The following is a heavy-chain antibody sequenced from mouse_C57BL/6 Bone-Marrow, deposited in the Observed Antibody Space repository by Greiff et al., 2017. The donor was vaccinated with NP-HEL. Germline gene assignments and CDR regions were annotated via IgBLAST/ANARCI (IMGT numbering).Heavy chain of an antibody. D-gene: IGHD4-1*01. CDR3: ARELGDYAMDY. CDR2: IYPRSGNT. J-gene: IGHJ4*01. Sequence: QVHVKQSGAELARPGASVKLSCKASGYTFTSYGISWVKQRTGQGLEWIGEIYPRSGNTYYNEKFKGKATLTADKSSSTAYMELRSLTSEDSAVYFCARELGDYAMDYWGQGTSVTVSS. CDR1: GYTFTSYG. V-gene: IGHV1-81*01.